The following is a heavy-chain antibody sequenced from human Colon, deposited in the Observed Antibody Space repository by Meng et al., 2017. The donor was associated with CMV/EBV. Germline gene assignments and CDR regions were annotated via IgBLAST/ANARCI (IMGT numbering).Heavy chain of an antibody. CDR1: GESFSGYY. CDR2: SYYTGST. J-gene: IGHJ4*01. CDR3: ARATKSSCWEVLDY. D-gene: IGHD2-2*01. Sequence: QVQLQQWGAGPVKPSETLSLTCAVYGESFSGYYWTWIRQPPGRGLEWIGESYYTGSTNYSPSLKSRVTISLDTSKNQFSLKLNSVTAADTAVYYCARATKSSCWEVLDYWGHGTLVTVSS. V-gene: IGHV4-34*01.